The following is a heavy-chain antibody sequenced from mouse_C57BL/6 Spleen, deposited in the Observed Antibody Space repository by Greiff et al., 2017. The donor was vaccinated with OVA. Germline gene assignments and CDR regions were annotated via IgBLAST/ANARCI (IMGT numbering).Heavy chain of an antibody. CDR3: ARNLVGYSDY. Sequence: VQLQQSGAELVRPGTSVKVSCKASGYAFTNYLIEWVKQRPGQGLEWIGVINPGSGGTNYNEKFKGKATLTADKSSSTAYMQLSSLTSEDSAVYFCARNLVGYSDYWGQGTTLTVSS. V-gene: IGHV1-54*01. CDR1: GYAFTNYL. CDR2: INPGSGGT. J-gene: IGHJ2*01. D-gene: IGHD1-1*02.